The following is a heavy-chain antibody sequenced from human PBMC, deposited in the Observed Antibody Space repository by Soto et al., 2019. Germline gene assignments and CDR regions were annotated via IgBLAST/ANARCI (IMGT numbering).Heavy chain of an antibody. J-gene: IGHJ5*02. Sequence: QVQLQESGPGLVKPSQTLSLTCTVSGGSISSGGYYWSWIRQHPGKGLEWIGYIYYSGSTYYNPSLNLRVTISVDTSKSQFSLKLCSVTAADTAVYYCARTSYDSSGTAADPWGQGTLVTVSS. CDR1: GGSISSGGYY. V-gene: IGHV4-31*03. D-gene: IGHD3-22*01. CDR3: ARTSYDSSGTAADP. CDR2: IYYSGST.